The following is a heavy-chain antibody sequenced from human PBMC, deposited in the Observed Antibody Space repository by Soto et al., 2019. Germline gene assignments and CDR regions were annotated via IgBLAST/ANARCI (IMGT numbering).Heavy chain of an antibody. Sequence: QSGGSLRLSCAASGFTFSNFGMHWVRQAPGKGLKWVAGISYDGRSEYYVDSVRGRFTLSRDNSKNTLSLQMISLRPEDTGVYYCARDLDVVMVLSATRGLDVWGQGTTVTVSS. J-gene: IGHJ6*02. CDR3: ARDLDVVMVLSATRGLDV. D-gene: IGHD2-15*01. CDR1: GFTFSNFG. V-gene: IGHV3-30*03. CDR2: ISYDGRSE.